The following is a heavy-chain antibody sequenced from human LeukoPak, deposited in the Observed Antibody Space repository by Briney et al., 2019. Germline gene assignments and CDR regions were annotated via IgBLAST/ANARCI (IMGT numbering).Heavy chain of an antibody. V-gene: IGHV4-34*01. Sequence: SETLSLTCAVYGGSFSGYYWSWLRQPPGKGLEWIGEINHSGSTNYNPSLKSRVTISVDTSKNQFSLKLSSVTAGDTAVYYCARMWYQLLDDYWGQGTLVTVSS. D-gene: IGHD2-2*01. CDR1: GGSFSGYY. CDR2: INHSGST. CDR3: ARMWYQLLDDY. J-gene: IGHJ4*02.